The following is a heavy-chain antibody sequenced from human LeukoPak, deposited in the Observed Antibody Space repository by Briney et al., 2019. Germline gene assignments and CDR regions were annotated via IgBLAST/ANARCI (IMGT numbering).Heavy chain of an antibody. CDR3: ARHVTVRLRGYMDV. D-gene: IGHD4-17*01. J-gene: IGHJ6*03. CDR2: INHSGST. V-gene: IGHV4-34*01. Sequence: SETLSLTCAVYGGSFSGYYWSWIRQPPGKGLEWIGEINHSGSTNYNPSLKSRVTISVDTSKNQFSLKLSSVTAADTAVYYCARHVTVRLRGYMDVWGKGTTVTISS. CDR1: GGSFSGYY.